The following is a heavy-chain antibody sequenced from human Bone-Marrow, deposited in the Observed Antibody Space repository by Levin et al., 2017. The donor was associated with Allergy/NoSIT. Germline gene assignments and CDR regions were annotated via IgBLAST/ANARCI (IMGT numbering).Heavy chain of an antibody. CDR1: GFTFSSYH. D-gene: IGHD3-16*02. Sequence: GGSLRLSCAASGFTFSSYHIHWVRQAPGKGLEWVAVISYDGSDKYYADSAKGRFTISRDNSKNTLSLQMNSLSTEDTAVYYCARDLSGTPYYYYGMDVWGQGTTVTVSS. V-gene: IGHV3-30*04. CDR3: ARDLSGTPYYYYGMDV. CDR2: ISYDGSDK. J-gene: IGHJ6*02.